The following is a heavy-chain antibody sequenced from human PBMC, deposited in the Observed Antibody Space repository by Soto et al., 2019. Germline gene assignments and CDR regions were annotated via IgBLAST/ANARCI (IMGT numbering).Heavy chain of an antibody. CDR1: GGTFSSYA. D-gene: IGHD3-22*01. Sequence: SVKVSCKASGGTFSSYAISWVRQAPGQGLEWMGGIIPIFGTANYAQKFQGRVTITADESTSTAYMELSSLRSEDTAVYYCARWVKDYYDSSGYYFDHWGQGTLVTVSS. V-gene: IGHV1-69*13. CDR3: ARWVKDYYDSSGYYFDH. J-gene: IGHJ4*02. CDR2: IIPIFGTA.